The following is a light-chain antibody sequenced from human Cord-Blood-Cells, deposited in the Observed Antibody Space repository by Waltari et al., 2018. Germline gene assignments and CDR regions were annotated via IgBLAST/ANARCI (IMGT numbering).Light chain of an antibody. CDR2: DVS. CDR1: SSDVGGYNY. J-gene: IGLJ1*01. Sequence: QSALTQPASVSGSPGQSITISCTGTSSDVGGYNYVSWYQQHPGKGPTLMIYDVSKRPAGVSNRFSGSKSGNTASLAISGLQAEDEADYYCSSYTSSSTYVFGTGTKVTVL. V-gene: IGLV2-14*01. CDR3: SSYTSSSTYV.